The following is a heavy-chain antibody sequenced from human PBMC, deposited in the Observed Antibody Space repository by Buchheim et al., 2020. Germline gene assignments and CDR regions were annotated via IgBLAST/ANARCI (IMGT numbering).Heavy chain of an antibody. CDR2: INCDGSST. D-gene: IGHD2/OR15-2a*01. V-gene: IGHV3-74*01. J-gene: IGHJ6*02. CDR1: GFTFSSYW. Sequence: EVQLVESGGGLVQPGGSLRLSCAASGFTFSSYWMHWFRQAPGKGLVWCTRINCDGSSTSYADSVKGRFTTSRDNATNTLYLQKDSLRAEATAVYYCERVVSTYYYYGMDVWGQGTT. CDR3: ERVVSTYYYYGMDV.